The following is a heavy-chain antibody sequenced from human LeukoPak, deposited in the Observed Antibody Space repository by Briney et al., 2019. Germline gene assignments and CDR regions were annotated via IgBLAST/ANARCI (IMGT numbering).Heavy chain of an antibody. J-gene: IGHJ1*01. Sequence: GGSLRLSCAASGFTFSSYSMNWVRQAPGKGLEWVSSISSSSSYIYYADSVKGRFTISRDNAKNSLYLQMNSLRAEDTAVYYCARGPNPSSWYPSEYFQHWGQGTLVTVSS. D-gene: IGHD6-13*01. CDR2: ISSSSSYI. V-gene: IGHV3-21*01. CDR1: GFTFSSYS. CDR3: ARGPNPSSWYPSEYFQH.